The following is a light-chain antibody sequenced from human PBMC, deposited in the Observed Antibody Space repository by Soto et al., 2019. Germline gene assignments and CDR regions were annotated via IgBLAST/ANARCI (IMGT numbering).Light chain of an antibody. J-gene: IGKJ4*01. CDR2: AAS. CDR3: QKSYSPRFT. Sequence: DIQMTHSPSSLSASVVDRVTITFRASQSISSYLNWYQQKPGKAPKLLIYAASSLQSGVPSRFSGSGSGTAFTLTISSLQPEDFATYYCQKSYSPRFTFGGGTKVDIK. CDR1: QSISSY. V-gene: IGKV1-39*01.